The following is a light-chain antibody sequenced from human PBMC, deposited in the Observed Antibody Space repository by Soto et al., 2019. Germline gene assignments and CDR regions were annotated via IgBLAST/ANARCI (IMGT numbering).Light chain of an antibody. CDR2: GAS. V-gene: IGKV3-20*01. CDR1: QSVINSY. CDR3: QQYGSSVYT. J-gene: IGKJ2*01. Sequence: ENVLTQSPGTLSLSPGERATLSCRASQSVINSYLAWYQQTPGQAPRLLIYGASTRATGIPDRFSGSGSGTDFTLTISRLEPEDFAVYYCQQYGSSVYTFGQGTKLEIK.